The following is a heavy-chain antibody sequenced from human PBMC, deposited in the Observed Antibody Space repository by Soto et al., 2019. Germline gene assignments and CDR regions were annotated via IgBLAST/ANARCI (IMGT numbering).Heavy chain of an antibody. J-gene: IGHJ1*01. Sequence: GGSLRLSCAASGFAFSNYEMNWVRQAPGKGLEWVSYISSSGSTIYYADSVKGRFTISRDNAKNSLYLQMNSLRAEDTAVYYCASGLYYDILTGYFQHWGQGTLVTVSS. V-gene: IGHV3-48*03. CDR3: ASGLYYDILTGYFQH. D-gene: IGHD3-9*01. CDR1: GFAFSNYE. CDR2: ISSSGSTI.